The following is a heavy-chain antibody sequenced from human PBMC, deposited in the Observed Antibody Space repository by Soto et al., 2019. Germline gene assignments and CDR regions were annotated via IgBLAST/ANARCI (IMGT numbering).Heavy chain of an antibody. V-gene: IGHV4-4*02. Sequence: PSETLSLTCAVSGGSISGSHWWIWVRQPPGKGLEWIGEIYYSGSTNYSPSLKSRVSMSVDKSKNQFSLRLSSVTAVDTAVYYCAREDRNSYFDFWGQGTLVTVSS. CDR1: GGSISGSHW. CDR3: AREDRNSYFDF. CDR2: IYYSGST. J-gene: IGHJ4*02.